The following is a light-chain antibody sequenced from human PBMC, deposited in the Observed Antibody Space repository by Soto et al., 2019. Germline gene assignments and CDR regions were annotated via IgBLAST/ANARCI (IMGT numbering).Light chain of an antibody. V-gene: IGKV1-5*03. J-gene: IGKJ1*01. Sequence: DIQMTQSPSTLSPSVGDRVTITCRASQTISSWLAWYQQKPGKAPKLLIYKASTLKSGVPSRFSGSGSGTEFTLTISSLQPDDFATYYCQHYNSYSEAFGKGTKVDI. CDR1: QTISSW. CDR2: KAS. CDR3: QHYNSYSEA.